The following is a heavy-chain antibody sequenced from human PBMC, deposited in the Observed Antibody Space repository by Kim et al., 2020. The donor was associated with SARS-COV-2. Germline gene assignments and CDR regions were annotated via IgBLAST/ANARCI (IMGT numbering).Heavy chain of an antibody. CDR2: ISSSSSYI. V-gene: IGHV3-21*01. Sequence: GGSLRLSCAASGFTFSSYSMNWVRQAPGKGLEWVSSISSSSSYIYYADSVNGRFTISRDNAKNSLYLQMNSLRAEDTAVYYCARSEYCSGGSCYYYYYGMDVWGQGTTVTVSS. CDR1: GFTFSSYS. D-gene: IGHD2-15*01. CDR3: ARSEYCSGGSCYYYYYGMDV. J-gene: IGHJ6*02.